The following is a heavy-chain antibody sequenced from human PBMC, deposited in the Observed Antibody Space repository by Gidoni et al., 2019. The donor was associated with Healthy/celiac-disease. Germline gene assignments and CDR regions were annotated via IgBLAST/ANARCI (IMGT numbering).Heavy chain of an antibody. CDR1: GHTFTGYH. CDR2: INPNSGGT. V-gene: IGHV1-2*02. J-gene: IGHJ6*02. CDR3: ASRWSNSSGWYYYANYYGMDV. D-gene: IGHD6-19*01. Sequence: QVQLVQSGAEVKKPGASVKVSCKASGHTFTGYHMNCGRQAPGQGLEWTGWINPNSGGTNDAQKFQGRVTMTRDTSISTAYMELSRLRSDDTAVYYCASRWSNSSGWYYYANYYGMDVWGQGTTVTVSS.